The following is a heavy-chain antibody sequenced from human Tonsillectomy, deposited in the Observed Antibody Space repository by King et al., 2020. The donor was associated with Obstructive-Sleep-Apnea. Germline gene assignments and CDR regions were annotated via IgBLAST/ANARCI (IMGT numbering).Heavy chain of an antibody. V-gene: IGHV3-15*01. D-gene: IGHD6-13*01. CDR3: TTEILRAAVGTGKCFQH. CDR2: LKSKTDGGRT. Sequence: VQLVESGGGLVKPGGSLRLSCAASGFTFSNAWMSWVRQAPGKGMEWVGRLKSKTDGGRTDYAAPVKGRFTSSRDDSKRTLYLQMNSLKTEDTAGYYCTTEILRAAVGTGKCFQHWGQGTLVTVSS. J-gene: IGHJ1*01. CDR1: GFTFSNAW.